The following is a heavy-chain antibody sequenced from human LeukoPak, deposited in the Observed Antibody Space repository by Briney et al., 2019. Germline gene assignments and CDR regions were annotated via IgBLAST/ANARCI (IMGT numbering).Heavy chain of an antibody. V-gene: IGHV1-24*01. CDR3: ATHSGTYFLY. D-gene: IGHD1-26*01. CDR1: GYTLTQLS. Sequence: ASVKVSCKVSGYTLTQLSMHWVRQGPGKGREWMGGFDPEDIETIYAQNFQGRVTMTEDTSTDTAYMELGSLTSDDTAVYYCATHSGTYFLYWGQGTLVTVSS. CDR2: FDPEDIET. J-gene: IGHJ4*02.